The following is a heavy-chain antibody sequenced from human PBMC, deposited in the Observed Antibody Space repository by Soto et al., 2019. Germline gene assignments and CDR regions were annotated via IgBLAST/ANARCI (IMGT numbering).Heavy chain of an antibody. Sequence: EVQLLESGGGLVQPGGSPRLSCAASGFTFSRYAMSWVRQAPGKGLEWVSAISGSGGSTYYADSVKGRFTVSRDNSKNTLYLQMNSLRAEDTAVYYCARRSSGWYFDYWGQGTLVTVSS. CDR3: ARRSSGWYFDY. V-gene: IGHV3-23*01. CDR1: GFTFSRYA. CDR2: ISGSGGST. J-gene: IGHJ4*02. D-gene: IGHD6-19*01.